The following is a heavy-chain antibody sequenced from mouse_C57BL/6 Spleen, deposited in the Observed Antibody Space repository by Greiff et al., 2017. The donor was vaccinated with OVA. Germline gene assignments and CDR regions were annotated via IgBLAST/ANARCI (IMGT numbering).Heavy chain of an antibody. CDR1: GYSITSGYY. CDR3: ARDLDDYDGDYAMDY. J-gene: IGHJ4*01. Sequence: EVQLQESGPGLVKPSQSLSLTCSVTGYSITSGYYWNWIRQFPGNKLEWMGYISYDGSNNYNPSLKNRISITRDTSKNQFFLKLNSVTTEDTATYYCARDLDDYDGDYAMDYWGQGTSVTVSS. V-gene: IGHV3-6*01. CDR2: ISYDGSN. D-gene: IGHD2-4*01.